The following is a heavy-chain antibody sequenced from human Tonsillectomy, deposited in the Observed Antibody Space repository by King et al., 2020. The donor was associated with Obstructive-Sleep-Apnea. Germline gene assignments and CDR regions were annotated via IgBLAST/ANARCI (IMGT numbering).Heavy chain of an antibody. Sequence: QLQESGPGLVKPSETLSLTCSVSGDSISSSSYYWGWIRQPPGKGLEWIGNIYYSGSTYYNPSLESRVTISVDTSKNQFSLKLHSVTAADTAGYYCARHPRTWYGMDVWGQGTTVTVSS. V-gene: IGHV4-39*07. D-gene: IGHD1-1*01. CDR2: IYYSGST. CDR1: GDSISSSSYY. J-gene: IGHJ6*02. CDR3: ARHPRTWYGMDV.